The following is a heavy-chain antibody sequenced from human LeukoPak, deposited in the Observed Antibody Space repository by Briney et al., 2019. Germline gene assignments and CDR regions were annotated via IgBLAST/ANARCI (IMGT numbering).Heavy chain of an antibody. CDR3: ASRRTPYGGNSLDY. CDR2: ISSSSSSYI. J-gene: IGHJ4*02. CDR1: GFTFSRYS. D-gene: IGHD4-23*01. V-gene: IGHV3-21*01. Sequence: GGSLRLSCAASGFTFSRYSMNWVRQAPGKGLEWVSSISSSSSSYIYYADSVKGRFTISRDNAKNSLYLQMNSLRAEDTAVYYCASRRTPYGGNSLDYWGQGTLVTVSS.